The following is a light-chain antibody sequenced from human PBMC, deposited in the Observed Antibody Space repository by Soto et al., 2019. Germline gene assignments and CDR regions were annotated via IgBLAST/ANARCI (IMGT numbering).Light chain of an antibody. Sequence: DIQMTQSPSSLSASVGDRVTITCQASQDISNYLNWYQQKLGKAPNVLIYEASNLETGVPSRFSGSGSGTDFTFAISSLQAEDIATYYCQQYDNLPLTFGGGTKVEIK. CDR2: EAS. CDR1: QDISNY. V-gene: IGKV1-33*01. J-gene: IGKJ4*01. CDR3: QQYDNLPLT.